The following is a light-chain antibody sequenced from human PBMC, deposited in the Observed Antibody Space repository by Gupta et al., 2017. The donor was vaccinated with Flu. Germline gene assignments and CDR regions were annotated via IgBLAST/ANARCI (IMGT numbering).Light chain of an antibody. J-gene: IGKJ3*01. V-gene: IGKV1-39*01. CDR2: AAS. CDR1: QSISKY. CDR3: QQSYRTPLLT. Sequence: SSLSASVGDRVTSTCRASQSISKYLSWYQKKPGEAPKLLVYAASSWQSGVPSRFSGSGSGTDFTLTISSRQPEDCATYFCQQSYRTPLLTFGHGTKVDIK.